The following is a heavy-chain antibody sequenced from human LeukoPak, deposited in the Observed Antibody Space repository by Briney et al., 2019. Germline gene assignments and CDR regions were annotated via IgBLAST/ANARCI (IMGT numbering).Heavy chain of an antibody. Sequence: GGSLRLSCAASGFTFSSYVMHWVRQAPGKGLEWVAAITSDGSNKYSEHGRFTISRDNSKNTLYLQMISLRAEDTAVYYCASSRMTIYGVVNDAFDIWGQGTMVTVSS. CDR2: ITSDGSNK. CDR3: ASSRMTIYGVVNDAFDI. CDR1: GFTFSSYV. D-gene: IGHD3-3*01. V-gene: IGHV3-30*04. J-gene: IGHJ3*02.